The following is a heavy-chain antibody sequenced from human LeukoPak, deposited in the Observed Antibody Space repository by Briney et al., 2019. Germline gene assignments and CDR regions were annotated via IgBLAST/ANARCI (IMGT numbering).Heavy chain of an antibody. D-gene: IGHD6-6*01. J-gene: IGHJ6*03. V-gene: IGHV1-46*01. CDR1: GYTFTSYY. CDR3: AREQLANYYYYYYMDV. CDR2: INPSGGST. Sequence: APVKVSCKASGYTFTSYYMHWVRQAPGQGLEWMGIINPSGGSTSYAQKFQGRVTMTRDMSTSTVYMELSSLRSEDTAVYYCAREQLANYYYYYYMDVWGKGTTVTVSS.